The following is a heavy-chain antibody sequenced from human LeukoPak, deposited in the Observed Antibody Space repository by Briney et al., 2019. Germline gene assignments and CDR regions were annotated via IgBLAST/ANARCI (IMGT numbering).Heavy chain of an antibody. CDR2: IKEDGSEK. CDR3: ARDCVIVGAPCYDS. CDR1: GFTFSSYW. Sequence: GGSLRLSCAASGFTFSSYWMSWVRQAPGKGLEWVANIKEDGSEKIYVDSLKGRFTISRDNAKNSLYLQMKSLRAEDTAVYYCARDCVIVGAPCYDSWGQGTLVTVSS. V-gene: IGHV3-7*04. J-gene: IGHJ5*01. D-gene: IGHD1-26*01.